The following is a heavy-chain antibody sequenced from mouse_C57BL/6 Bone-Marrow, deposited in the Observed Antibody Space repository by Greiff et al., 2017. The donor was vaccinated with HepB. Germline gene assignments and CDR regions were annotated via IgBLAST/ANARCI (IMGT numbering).Heavy chain of an antibody. CDR2: ISDGGSYT. Sequence: EVQLVESGGGLVKPGGSLKLSYAASGFTFSSYAMSWVRQTPEKRLEWVATISDGGSYTYYPDNVKGRFTISRDNAKNNLYLQMSHLKSEDTAMYYCAREDYSNLAWFAYWGQGTLVTVSA. D-gene: IGHD2-5*01. CDR3: AREDYSNLAWFAY. V-gene: IGHV5-4*01. CDR1: GFTFSSYA. J-gene: IGHJ3*01.